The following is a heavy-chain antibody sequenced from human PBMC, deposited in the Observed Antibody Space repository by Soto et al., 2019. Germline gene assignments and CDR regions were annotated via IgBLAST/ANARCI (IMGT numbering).Heavy chain of an antibody. J-gene: IGHJ4*02. CDR3: ARVEALIRSFGYFDY. CDR2: IYYSGST. CDR1: GGSIKRSDYY. Sequence: QVQLQESGPGLVKPSQTLSLTCAVSGGSIKRSDYYWSWVRQHPGGGLEWIGYIYYSGSTFYNPSLMSRVAISVDTARNQFSLCLTSVTGADSAVYYCARVEALIRSFGYFDYWGQGIRVTVTS. D-gene: IGHD3-9*01. V-gene: IGHV4-31*11.